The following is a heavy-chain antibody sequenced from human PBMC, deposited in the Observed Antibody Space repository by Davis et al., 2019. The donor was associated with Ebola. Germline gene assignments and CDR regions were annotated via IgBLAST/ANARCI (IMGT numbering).Heavy chain of an antibody. CDR1: GGSFSGYY. D-gene: IGHD3-22*01. Sequence: MPGGSLRLSCAVYGGSFSGYYWSWIRQPPGKGLEWIGEINHSGSTNYNPSLKSRVTISVDTSKNQFSLKLSSVTAADTAVYYCARGRRYYYDSSGYYPNWGQGTLVTVSS. V-gene: IGHV4-34*01. CDR3: ARGRRYYYDSSGYYPN. J-gene: IGHJ4*02. CDR2: INHSGST.